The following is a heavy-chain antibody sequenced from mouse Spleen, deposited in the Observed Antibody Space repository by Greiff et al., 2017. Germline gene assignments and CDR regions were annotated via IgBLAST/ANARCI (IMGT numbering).Heavy chain of an antibody. D-gene: IGHD1-1*01. CDR3: ARAGDYYGSSTAWFAY. V-gene: IGHV1-69*01. J-gene: IGHJ3*01. CDR2: IDPSDSYT. Sequence: QVQLQQPGAELVMPGASVKLSCKASGYTFTSYWMHWVKQRPGQGLEWIGEIDPSDSYTNYNQKFKGKATLTVDKSSSTAYMQLSSLTSEDSAVYYCARAGDYYGSSTAWFAYWGQGTLVTVSA. CDR1: GYTFTSYW.